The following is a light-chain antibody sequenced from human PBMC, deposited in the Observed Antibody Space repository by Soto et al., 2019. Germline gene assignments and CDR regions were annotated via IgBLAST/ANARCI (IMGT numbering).Light chain of an antibody. CDR1: QTFRGL. CDR3: QQRYMWPIT. V-gene: IGKV3-11*01. J-gene: IGKJ5*01. Sequence: LSQWRFTLSSPQCERATLSCMSSQTFRGLLAWYQQKPGQAPRLLIYDAYNRATGIPPRFSGSGSGTDFTLTISSLEPEDSAVYYCQQRYMWPITFGQGTRLEI. CDR2: DAY.